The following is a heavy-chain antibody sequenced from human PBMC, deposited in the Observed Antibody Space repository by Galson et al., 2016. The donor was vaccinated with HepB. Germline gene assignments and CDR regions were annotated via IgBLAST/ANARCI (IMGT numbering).Heavy chain of an antibody. CDR1: GFTFSNYA. D-gene: IGHD2-21*01. J-gene: IGHJ1*01. CDR2: ILDDGSKK. Sequence: SLRLSCAASGFTFSNYAMHWVRQAPGKGLEWVALILDDGSKKYYADSVKGRFTISRDNSKNTLYLQMNSLRAEDTAVYYCAKEGEYCGSDCYSGYFQHWGQGTLVTVSS. V-gene: IGHV3-30*04. CDR3: AKEGEYCGSDCYSGYFQH.